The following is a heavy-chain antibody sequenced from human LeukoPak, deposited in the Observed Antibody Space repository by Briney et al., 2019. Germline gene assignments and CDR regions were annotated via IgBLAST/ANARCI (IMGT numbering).Heavy chain of an antibody. Sequence: SGGSLRLPCTASGFSFSGHWMHWARQLPGKGLVWVSRISPTGSTTSYADSVKGRFTVSRDNAKNTLYLQVNNLRAEDTAVYYCARGPNSNWSGLDFWGQGTLLTVFS. V-gene: IGHV3-74*01. J-gene: IGHJ4*02. D-gene: IGHD6-6*01. CDR1: GFSFSGHW. CDR2: ISPTGSTT. CDR3: ARGPNSNWSGLDF.